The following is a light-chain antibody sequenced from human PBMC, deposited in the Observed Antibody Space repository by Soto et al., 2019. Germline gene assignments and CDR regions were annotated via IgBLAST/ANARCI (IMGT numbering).Light chain of an antibody. CDR2: WAS. J-gene: IGKJ1*01. Sequence: MVMTHSTDSLAVSLGERATINCKSSQSVLYSSNNKNYLAWYQQKPGQPPKLLIYWASTRESGVPDRFSGSGSGTDFTLTISSLQAEDVAVYYCQQYYRTPPTFGQGTKVDIK. CDR3: QQYYRTPPT. V-gene: IGKV4-1*01. CDR1: QSVLYSSNNKNY.